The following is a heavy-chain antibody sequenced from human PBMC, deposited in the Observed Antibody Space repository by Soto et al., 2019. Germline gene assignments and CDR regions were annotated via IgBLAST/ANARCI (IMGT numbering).Heavy chain of an antibody. Sequence: QVQLVQSGAEVKKPGSSVKVSCKASGGTFSSYAISWVRQAPGQGLEWMGGIIPIFGTANYAQKFQGRVTITADKSTSTAYMELSSLRSEDTAVYYCARLGGSSGWPYYYGMDVWGQGTTVTVSS. J-gene: IGHJ6*02. CDR3: ARLGGSSGWPYYYGMDV. D-gene: IGHD6-19*01. CDR1: GGTFSSYA. V-gene: IGHV1-69*06. CDR2: IIPIFGTA.